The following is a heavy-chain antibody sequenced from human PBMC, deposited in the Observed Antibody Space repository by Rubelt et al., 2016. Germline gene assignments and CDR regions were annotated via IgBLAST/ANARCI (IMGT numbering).Heavy chain of an antibody. V-gene: IGHV4-39*07. CDR3: ARGGIVVVPAAINWFDP. Sequence: QLQLQESGPGLVKPSETLSLTCTVSGGSISSSSYYWGWIRQPPGKGLEWIGSIYYSGSTYYNPSLKGRVTLSVDTSKNQFSLKLSSVTAADTAVYYCARGGIVVVPAAINWFDPWGQGTLVTVSS. D-gene: IGHD2-2*01. J-gene: IGHJ5*02. CDR2: IYYSGST. CDR1: GGSISSSSYY.